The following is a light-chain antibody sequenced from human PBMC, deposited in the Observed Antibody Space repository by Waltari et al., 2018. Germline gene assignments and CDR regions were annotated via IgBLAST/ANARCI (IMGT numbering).Light chain of an antibody. CDR1: SSNIGNYY. CDR2: RDN. J-gene: IGLJ2*01. V-gene: IGLV1-47*01. CDR3: AAWDDSLGGSVA. Sequence: QSVLTQPPSASGTPGQRATISCSGSSSNIGNYYVYWYQHLPGTAPKLLFYRDNQRASGVPDRFSGYKSGTSASLAISGLRSEDEADYYCAAWDDSLGGSVAFGGGTKLTVL.